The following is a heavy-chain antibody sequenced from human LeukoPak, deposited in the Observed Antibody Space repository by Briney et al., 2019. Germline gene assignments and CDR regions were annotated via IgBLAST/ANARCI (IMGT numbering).Heavy chain of an antibody. J-gene: IGHJ6*02. CDR3: AKCRLERRDYYGMDV. Sequence: GGSLRLSCTGSGFTFGDYTMSWFRQAPGRGLEWVGFIRSKAYGGTTDYAASVKGRFTISRDNSKNTLYLQMNSLRAEDTAVYYCAKCRLERRDYYGMDVWGQGTTVTVSS. V-gene: IGHV3-49*03. CDR2: IRSKAYGGTT. D-gene: IGHD1-1*01. CDR1: GFTFGDYT.